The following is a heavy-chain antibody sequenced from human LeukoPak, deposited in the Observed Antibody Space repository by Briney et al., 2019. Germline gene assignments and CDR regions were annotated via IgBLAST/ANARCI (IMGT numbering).Heavy chain of an antibody. J-gene: IGHJ4*02. CDR2: IYYSGST. Sequence: SETLSLTCTVSGGSISSGSYYWSWIRQPPGKGLEWIGYIYYSGSTNYNPSLKSRVTISVDTSKNQFSLKLSSVTAADTAVYYCARDRRIAAAGAFDYWGQGTLVTVSS. D-gene: IGHD6-13*01. CDR1: GGSISSGSYY. CDR3: ARDRRIAAAGAFDY. V-gene: IGHV4-61*01.